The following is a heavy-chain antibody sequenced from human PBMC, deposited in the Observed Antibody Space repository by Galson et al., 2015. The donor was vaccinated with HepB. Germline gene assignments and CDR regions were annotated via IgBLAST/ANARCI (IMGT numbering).Heavy chain of an antibody. V-gene: IGHV3-48*04. J-gene: IGHJ4*02. CDR1: GFTFSSYS. Sequence: SLRLSCAASGFTFSSYSMNWVRQAPGKGLEWVSYISSSSSTIYYADSVKGRFTISRDNAKNSLYLQMNSLRAEDTAVYYCARDDGPKDFDYWGQGTLVTVSS. CDR2: ISSSSSTI. CDR3: ARDDGPKDFDY.